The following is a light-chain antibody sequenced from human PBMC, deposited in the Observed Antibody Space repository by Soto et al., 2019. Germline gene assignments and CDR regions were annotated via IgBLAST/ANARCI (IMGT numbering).Light chain of an antibody. CDR3: QQYNSYSSGT. V-gene: IGKV1-5*01. Sequence: DIQMTQSPSSLSASVGARVTVTCRASQSINTWLAWYQQKPGKAPKLLIYDVSSLESGVPSRFSGSGSGTEFTLSISGLQPDDFATYYCQQYNSYSSGTFGQGTKVDIK. J-gene: IGKJ1*01. CDR2: DVS. CDR1: QSINTW.